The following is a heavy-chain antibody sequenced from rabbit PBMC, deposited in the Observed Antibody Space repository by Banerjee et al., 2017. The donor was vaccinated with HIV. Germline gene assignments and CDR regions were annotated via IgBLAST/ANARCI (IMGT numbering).Heavy chain of an antibody. V-gene: IGHV1S45*01. CDR2: INTSSGNT. D-gene: IGHD1-1*01. CDR3: ARTGSGNYWL. Sequence: QEQLEESGGDLVKPEGSLTLTCTASGFSFSSSDYMSWVRQAPGKGLEWIACINTSSGNTVYASWAKGRFTISKTSSTTVTLQMTSLTAADTATYFCARTGSGNYWLWGPGTLVTVS. J-gene: IGHJ4*01. CDR1: GFSFSSSDY.